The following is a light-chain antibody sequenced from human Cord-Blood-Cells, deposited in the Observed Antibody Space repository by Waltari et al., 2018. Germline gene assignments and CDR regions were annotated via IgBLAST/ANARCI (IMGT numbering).Light chain of an antibody. CDR1: QSISSW. V-gene: IGKV1-5*01. Sequence: DIQMTQSPSTLSASVGDRVTITCRASQSISSWLAWYQQKPGKAPNLLIDDASSLESGVPSRFSGSGSGTEFTLTISSLQPDDFAPYYCQQYNSYSPTFGQGTKVEIK. CDR3: QQYNSYSPT. J-gene: IGKJ1*01. CDR2: DAS.